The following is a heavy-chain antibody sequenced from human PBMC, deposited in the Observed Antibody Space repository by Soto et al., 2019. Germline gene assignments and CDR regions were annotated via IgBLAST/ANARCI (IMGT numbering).Heavy chain of an antibody. V-gene: IGHV4-30-2*01. CDR3: VGGYYDSSGYSGGDY. J-gene: IGHJ4*02. CDR1: GGSISSGGYS. CDR2: IYHSGST. Sequence: QLQLQESGSGLVKPSQTLSLTCAVSGGSISSGGYSWSWIRQPPGKGLEWIGYIYHSGSTYYNPSLQSRVTISVDRSKNQFSLKLSSVTAADTAVYYCVGGYYDSSGYSGGDYWGQGTLVTVSS. D-gene: IGHD3-22*01.